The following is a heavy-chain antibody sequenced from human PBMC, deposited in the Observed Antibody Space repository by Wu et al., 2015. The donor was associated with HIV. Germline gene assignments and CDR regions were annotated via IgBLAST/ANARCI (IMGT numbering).Heavy chain of an antibody. V-gene: IGHV1-69*05. CDR1: GGTFSSYV. J-gene: IGHJ4*01. D-gene: IGHD6-19*01. CDR2: IIPLFRTA. Sequence: QVQLVQSVAEVKKPGSSVKVSCKGSGGTFSSYVTSWVRQAPGQRLEWMGSIIPLFRTANYSQRFQGRLTITTDESMATAYMDLSSLRSDDTAIYYCAKTYARGWGYSSALDFFDNWGHGTLVTVSS. CDR3: AKTYARGWGYSSALDFFDN.